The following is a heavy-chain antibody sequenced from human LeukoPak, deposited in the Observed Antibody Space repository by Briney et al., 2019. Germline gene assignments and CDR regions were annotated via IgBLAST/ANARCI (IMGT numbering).Heavy chain of an antibody. CDR3: ARGNGDYVELFDY. CDR2: INHSGST. CDR1: GGSFSGYY. D-gene: IGHD4-17*01. V-gene: IGHV4-34*01. Sequence: SETLSLTCAVYGGSFSGYYWSWIRQPPGKGLEWIGEINHSGSTNYNPSLKSRVTISVDTSKNQFSLKLSSVTAADTAVYYCARGNGDYVELFDYWGQGTLVTVSS. J-gene: IGHJ4*02.